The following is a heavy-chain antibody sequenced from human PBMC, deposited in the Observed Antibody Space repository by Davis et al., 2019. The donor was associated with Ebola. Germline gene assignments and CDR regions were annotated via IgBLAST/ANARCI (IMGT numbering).Heavy chain of an antibody. J-gene: IGHJ4*02. D-gene: IGHD2-15*01. V-gene: IGHV3-64D*06. Sequence: GGSLRLSCAASGFVFSSYAMHWVRQAPGKGLESVARISTNGETTYYADSVKGRFTISRDNSKDTLYLQMRNLRIDDTAVYYCVKDRFTVVVVHGGFDYWGQGALVTVSS. CDR1: GFVFSSYA. CDR2: ISTNGETT. CDR3: VKDRFTVVVVHGGFDY.